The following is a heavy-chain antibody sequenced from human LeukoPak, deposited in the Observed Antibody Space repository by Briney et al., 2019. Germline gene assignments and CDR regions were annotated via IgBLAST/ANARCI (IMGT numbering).Heavy chain of an antibody. CDR3: SRGLDSRKLGC. J-gene: IGHJ4*02. V-gene: IGHV4-31*03. CDR1: GASFNTDDQY. D-gene: IGHD3-22*01. CDR2: IHPSGML. Sequence: SETLSLTCTVSGASFNTDDQYWNWIRQRPGKGLEWIGSIHPSGMLYNNPSLESRVTMSRDTSKNQFSLNLNSVTAADTAVYFCSRGLDSRKLGCWGQGILVTVSS.